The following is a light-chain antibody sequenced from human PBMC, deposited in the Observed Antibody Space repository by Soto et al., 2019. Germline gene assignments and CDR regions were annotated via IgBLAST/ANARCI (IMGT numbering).Light chain of an antibody. CDR2: ESS. CDR1: SSDVGSYNL. J-gene: IGLJ3*02. CDR3: CSYVGSSTLV. Sequence: QSALTQPASVSGSPGQSITISCTGTSSDVGSYNLVSWYRQHPGKAPKLMIYESSKRPSGLSNRFSGSKSGNTASLTISGLQAEDEADYYCCSYVGSSTLVFGGGTKVTVL. V-gene: IGLV2-23*01.